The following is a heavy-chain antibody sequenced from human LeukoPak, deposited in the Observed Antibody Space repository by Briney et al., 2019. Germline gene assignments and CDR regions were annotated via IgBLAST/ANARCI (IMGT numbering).Heavy chain of an antibody. J-gene: IGHJ3*02. D-gene: IGHD6-13*01. Sequence: SQTLSLTCTVSVGSISSGSDYWSWIRQPAGKGLEWIGRIYRSGSTNYNPSLKSRVTISVDPSKNQFSLKLSSVTAADTAVYYCARDLPPLIAAASIWGQGTMVTVSS. V-gene: IGHV4-61*02. CDR2: IYRSGST. CDR1: VGSISSGSDY. CDR3: ARDLPPLIAAASI.